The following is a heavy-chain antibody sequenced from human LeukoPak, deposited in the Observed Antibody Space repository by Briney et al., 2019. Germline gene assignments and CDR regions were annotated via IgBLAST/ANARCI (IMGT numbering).Heavy chain of an antibody. Sequence: ASVKVSCKASGYTFTGYYMHWVRQAPGQGLEWMGWINPNIGGTNYAQKFQGRVTMTRDTSISTAYMELSRLRSDDTAVYYCARDGLGDYYGSGSSLRYNWFDPWGQGTLVTVSS. CDR3: ARDGLGDYYGSGSSLRYNWFDP. J-gene: IGHJ5*02. CDR2: INPNIGGT. CDR1: GYTFTGYY. V-gene: IGHV1-2*02. D-gene: IGHD3-10*01.